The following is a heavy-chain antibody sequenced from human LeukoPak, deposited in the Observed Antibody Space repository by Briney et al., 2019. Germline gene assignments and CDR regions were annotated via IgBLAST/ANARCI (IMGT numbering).Heavy chain of an antibody. D-gene: IGHD4-17*01. V-gene: IGHV4-31*03. CDR1: GGSISSASHY. CDR3: ARIRDYADRIFDY. Sequence: SETLSLTYTVSGGSISSASHYWSWIRQHPGKGLEWIGYIYYNGNTYYIPALRGRVTISMDTSKHQFSLELSSVTAADTAVYSCARIRDYADRIFDYWSQGTLVTVSS. CDR2: IYYNGNT. J-gene: IGHJ4*02.